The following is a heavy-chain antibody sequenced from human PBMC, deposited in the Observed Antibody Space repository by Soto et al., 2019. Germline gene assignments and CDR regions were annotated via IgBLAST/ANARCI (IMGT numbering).Heavy chain of an antibody. CDR3: ARAYRVTGTTGGY. CDR2: INPNSGGT. J-gene: IGHJ4*02. V-gene: IGHV1-2*02. D-gene: IGHD1-7*01. Sequence: QVQLVQSGAEVKKPGASVKVSCKASGYTFTGYYMHWVRQAPGQGLEWMGWINPNSGGTNYAQKLQGRVTMTRDTSISTAYMELSRLRADDTAVYYCARAYRVTGTTGGYWGQGTLVTVSS. CDR1: GYTFTGYY.